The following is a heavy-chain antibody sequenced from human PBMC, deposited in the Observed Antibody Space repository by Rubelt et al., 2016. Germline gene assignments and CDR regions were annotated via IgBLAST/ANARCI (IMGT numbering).Heavy chain of an antibody. D-gene: IGHD1-1*01. CDR2: INPSGGNT. Sequence: GDSVGISCKASGYTFISHYIHWVRQAPGQGPEWMGIINPSGGNTNYAQKFQGRVTMTRDTSTGTVYMELSSLRSEDTGVYYCIRDESTTNNLYGMDVWGQGTTVTVSS. V-gene: IGHV1-46*03. CDR3: IRDESTTNNLYGMDV. J-gene: IGHJ6*02. CDR1: GYTFISHY.